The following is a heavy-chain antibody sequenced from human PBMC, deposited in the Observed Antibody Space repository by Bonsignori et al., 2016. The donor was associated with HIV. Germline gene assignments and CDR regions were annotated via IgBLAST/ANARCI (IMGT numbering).Heavy chain of an antibody. D-gene: IGHD3-10*01. CDR2: INPSSGGT. CDR3: ARAITMVRGGPEGGSTDY. Sequence: WVRQSPGQGLEWMGWINPSSGGTNYAQKFQGRVTMTRDTSISTAYMELSRLRSDDTAVYYCARAITMVRGGPEGGSTDYWGQGTLVTVSS. V-gene: IGHV1-2*02. J-gene: IGHJ4*02.